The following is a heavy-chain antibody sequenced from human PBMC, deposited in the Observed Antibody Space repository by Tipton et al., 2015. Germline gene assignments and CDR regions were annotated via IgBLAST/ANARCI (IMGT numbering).Heavy chain of an antibody. CDR2: INHSGST. J-gene: IGHJ4*02. CDR1: GGSFSGYY. V-gene: IGHV4-34*01. CDR3: ASSNYYDTCWY. D-gene: IGHD3-22*01. Sequence: TLSLTCAVYGGSFSGYYWSWIRQPPGKGLEWIGEINHSGSTNYNPSLKSRVTISVDTSKNQFSLNLSSVTAADRAVYYCASSNYYDTCWYWGQGTLVTVSS.